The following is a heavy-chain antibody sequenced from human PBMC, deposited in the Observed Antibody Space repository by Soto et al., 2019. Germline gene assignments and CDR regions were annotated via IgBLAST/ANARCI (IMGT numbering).Heavy chain of an antibody. Sequence: QVQLQESGPGLVKPSQTLSLTCSVSGASISSGGYYWNWIRQHPGKGLEWIGYIYYSGTTYYNPXLKSPVTISVDXSXNXXSLKLSSVTAADTAVYYCAASCVGCGGFNYYGMDVWGQGTTVTVSS. CDR1: GASISSGGYY. CDR2: IYYSGTT. J-gene: IGHJ6*02. CDR3: AASCVGCGGFNYYGMDV. D-gene: IGHD2-21*01. V-gene: IGHV4-31*01.